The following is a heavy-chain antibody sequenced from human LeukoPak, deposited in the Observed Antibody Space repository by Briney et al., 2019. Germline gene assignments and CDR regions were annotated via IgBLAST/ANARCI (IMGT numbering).Heavy chain of an antibody. Sequence: PGGSLRLSCAASGFTFNLCAMRWPRRARGKGLEWGTYIRGSGGNKSYADSVKGRFAISVDNPKNTLFLQMNSLRAEDTAVYFCAKRVVVIRVILVGFDKEAYYFDSWGQGALVTVSS. CDR1: GFTFNLCA. J-gene: IGHJ4*02. D-gene: IGHD2-21*01. CDR2: IRGSGGNK. CDR3: AKRVVVIRVILVGFDKEAYYFDS. V-gene: IGHV3-23*01.